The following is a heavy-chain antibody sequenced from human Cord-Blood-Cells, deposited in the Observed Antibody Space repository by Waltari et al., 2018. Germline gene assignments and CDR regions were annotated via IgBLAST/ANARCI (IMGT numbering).Heavy chain of an antibody. J-gene: IGHJ6*02. CDR2: INPNSGGT. Sequence: QVQLVQSGAEVKQPGASVKVSCKASGYTFTGYYMHWVRQDPGQGLEWMGRINPNSGGTNYAQKFQGRVTMTRDTSISTAYMELSRLRSDDTAVYYCARALGGGYYGMDVWGQGTTVTVSS. D-gene: IGHD3-16*01. CDR1: GYTFTGYY. CDR3: ARALGGGYYGMDV. V-gene: IGHV1-2*06.